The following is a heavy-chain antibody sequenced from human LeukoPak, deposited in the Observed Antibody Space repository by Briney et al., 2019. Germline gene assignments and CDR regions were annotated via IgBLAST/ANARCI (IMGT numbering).Heavy chain of an antibody. CDR2: ISWNSGSI. D-gene: IGHD6-19*01. Sequence: TGGSLRLSCAASGFTFDDYAMHWVRQAPGKGLEWVSGISWNSGSIGYADSVKGRFTISRDNAKNSLYLQMNSLRAEDTALYYCAKDMRAVAGPFDYWGQGTLVTVSS. CDR1: GFTFDDYA. J-gene: IGHJ4*02. CDR3: AKDMRAVAGPFDY. V-gene: IGHV3-9*01.